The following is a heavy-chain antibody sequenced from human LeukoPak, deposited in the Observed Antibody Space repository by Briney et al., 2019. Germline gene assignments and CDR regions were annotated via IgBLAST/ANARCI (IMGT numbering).Heavy chain of an antibody. J-gene: IGHJ5*02. CDR3: ARVRFLEWSFIASHWFDP. D-gene: IGHD3-3*01. CDR1: GYSFTSYW. V-gene: IGHV5-51*01. Sequence: GESLKISCKGSGYSFTSYWIGWVRQMPGKGLEWMGIIYPGDSDTRYSPSFQGQVTISADKSISTAYLQWSSLKASDTAMYYCARVRFLEWSFIASHWFDPWGQGTLVTVSS. CDR2: IYPGDSDT.